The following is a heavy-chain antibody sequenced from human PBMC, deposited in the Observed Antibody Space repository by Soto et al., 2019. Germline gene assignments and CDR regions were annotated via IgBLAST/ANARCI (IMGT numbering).Heavy chain of an antibody. V-gene: IGHV4-31*03. Sequence: SETLLRTCTVSGGSISSGGYYWSWIRQHPGNGLGWIGYIYSSGSTYYNPSLKSRVTIAVDTSNNQFSLKLSSVTAADTAVYYCARQREGVTADSVYLDYWGQRNLVPVS. D-gene: IGHD4-4*01. J-gene: IGHJ4*02. CDR1: GGSISSGGYY. CDR2: IYSSGST. CDR3: ARQREGVTADSVYLDY.